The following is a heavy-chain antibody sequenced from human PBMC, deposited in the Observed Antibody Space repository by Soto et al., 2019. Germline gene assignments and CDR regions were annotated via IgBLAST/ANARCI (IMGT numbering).Heavy chain of an antibody. CDR2: INPNSGGT. Sequence: ASVKVSCKASGYTFTSYGISWVRQAPGQGLEWMGWINPNSGGTNYAQKLQGRVTMTRDTSISTAYMELSRLRSDDTAVYYCARSDGDHYYFDYWGQGTLVTVPQ. CDR3: ARSDGDHYYFDY. CDR1: GYTFTSYG. V-gene: IGHV1-2*02. J-gene: IGHJ4*02. D-gene: IGHD4-17*01.